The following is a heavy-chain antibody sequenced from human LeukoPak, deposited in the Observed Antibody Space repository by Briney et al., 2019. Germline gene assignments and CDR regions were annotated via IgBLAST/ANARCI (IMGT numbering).Heavy chain of an antibody. V-gene: IGHV3-66*02. Sequence: PGGSLRLSCAASGFTVSSNYMSWVRQAPGKGLEWVSVIYSGGSTYHADSVKGRFTISRDNSKNTLYLQMNSLRAEDTAVYYCAREPRRRLSYYYYMDVWGKGTTVTVSS. J-gene: IGHJ6*03. CDR1: GFTVSSNY. CDR3: AREPRRRLSYYYYMDV. CDR2: IYSGGST.